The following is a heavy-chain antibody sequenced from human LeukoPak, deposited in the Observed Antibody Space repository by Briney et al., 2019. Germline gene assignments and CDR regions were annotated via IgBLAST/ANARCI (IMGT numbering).Heavy chain of an antibody. J-gene: IGHJ5*02. V-gene: IGHV3-33*01. CDR1: GFIFSNSG. D-gene: IGHD3-10*01. Sequence: GGSLRLSCAASGFIFSNSGMHWVRQAPGKGLEWVAVIWYHGSNQYYADSVKGRFTISRDTSKNTLYLQMNSLRAEDTAVYYCARAEGENWFDPWGQGTQVTVSS. CDR3: ARAEGENWFDP. CDR2: IWYHGSNQ.